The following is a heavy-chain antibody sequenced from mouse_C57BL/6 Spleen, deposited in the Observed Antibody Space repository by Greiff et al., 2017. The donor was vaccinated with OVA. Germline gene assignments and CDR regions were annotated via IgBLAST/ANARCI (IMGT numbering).Heavy chain of an antibody. Sequence: EVQRVESGGGLVKPGGSLKLSCAASGFTFSSYAMPWVRQTPEKRLEWVATISDGGSYTYYPDNVKGRFTISRDNAKNNLYLQMSHLKSEDTAMYYGTKYDLLLRVGAMDYWGQGTSVTVSS. J-gene: IGHJ4*01. CDR1: GFTFSSYA. D-gene: IGHD1-1*01. V-gene: IGHV5-4*01. CDR3: TKYDLLLRVGAMDY. CDR2: ISDGGSYT.